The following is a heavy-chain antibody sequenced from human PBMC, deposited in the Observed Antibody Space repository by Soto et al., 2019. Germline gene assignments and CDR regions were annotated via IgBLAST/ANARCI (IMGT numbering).Heavy chain of an antibody. Sequence: GGSLRLSCAASGFTFSSYAMSWARQAPGKGLEWVSAISGSGGSTYYADSVKGRFTISRDNSKNTLYLQMNSLRAEDTAVYYCAKAAYYYGSGSYCTDYWGQGTLVTVSS. D-gene: IGHD3-10*01. CDR1: GFTFSSYA. J-gene: IGHJ4*02. CDR3: AKAAYYYGSGSYCTDY. V-gene: IGHV3-23*01. CDR2: ISGSGGST.